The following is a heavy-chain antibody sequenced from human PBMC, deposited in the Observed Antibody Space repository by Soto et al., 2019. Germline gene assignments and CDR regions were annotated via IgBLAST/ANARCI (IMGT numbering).Heavy chain of an antibody. V-gene: IGHV4-30-4*01. CDR1: GGSISSGDYY. CDR2: IYYSGNP. CDR3: ARTPQYSFHPFGSFDF. D-gene: IGHD5-18*01. Sequence: QVQLQESGPGLVKPSQTLSLTCTVSGGSISSGDYYWSWIRQPPGKGLEWIGYIYYSGNPYYNPSLKRRVTVSVDASRTPFSLTMDSVTAAATAVYCCARTPQYSFHPFGSFDFWGQGSVVTVSS. J-gene: IGHJ4*02.